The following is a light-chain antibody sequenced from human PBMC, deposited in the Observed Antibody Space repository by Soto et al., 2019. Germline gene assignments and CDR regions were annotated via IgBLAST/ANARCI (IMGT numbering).Light chain of an antibody. CDR1: QSVSSN. J-gene: IGKJ1*01. Sequence: EIVMTQSPATLSVSPGERATLSCRASQSVSSNFAWYQQKPGQAPRLLTYAASTRATGIAARFSGSGSGSECTLTISSLQSEDFAVYYCQQYNKWPWTFGLGTKVDNK. CDR2: AAS. V-gene: IGKV3-15*01. CDR3: QQYNKWPWT.